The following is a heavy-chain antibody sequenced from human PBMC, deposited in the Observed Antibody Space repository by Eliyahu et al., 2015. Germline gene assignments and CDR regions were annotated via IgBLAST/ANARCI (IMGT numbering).Heavy chain of an antibody. CDR2: IYYNGNP. Sequence: QVQLQESGPGLVKPSETLSLTCTVSGDSINNYYWNWIRQPPGKGLEWIGYIYYNGNPHYHPSLKTRVTVTVDTSKNQVALELSSVTATDTAVYYCARWSWGPGGVYGMDVWGQGTTVTVSS. CDR3: ARWSWGPGGVYGMDV. V-gene: IGHV4-59*01. CDR1: GDSINNYY. J-gene: IGHJ6*02. D-gene: IGHD2-8*02.